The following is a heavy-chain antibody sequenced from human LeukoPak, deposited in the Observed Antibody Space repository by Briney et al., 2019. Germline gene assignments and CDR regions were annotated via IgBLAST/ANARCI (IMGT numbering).Heavy chain of an antibody. V-gene: IGHV1-18*01. CDR1: GYTFTSYG. CDR3: ARDSNYDSSGFQNHDAFDI. CDR2: ISAYNGNT. D-gene: IGHD3-22*01. J-gene: IGHJ3*02. Sequence: GASVKLSCKASGYTFTSYGISWVRQAPGQGLEWMGWISAYNGNTNYAQKLQGRVTMTTDTSTSTAYMELRSLRSDDTAVYYCARDSNYDSSGFQNHDAFDIWGQGTMVTVSS.